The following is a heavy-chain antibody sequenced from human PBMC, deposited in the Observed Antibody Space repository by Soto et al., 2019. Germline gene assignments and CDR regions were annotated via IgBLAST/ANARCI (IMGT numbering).Heavy chain of an antibody. V-gene: IGHV3-30-3*01. J-gene: IGHJ4*02. CDR2: ISFDGNKK. CDR3: ARDSLYSGSYFAY. D-gene: IGHD1-26*01. CDR1: GFTFSSSSSYD. Sequence: LRLSCAASGFTFSSSSSYDMHWVRQAPGKGLEWVAEISFDGNKKDYADSVKGRFTISRDNSQNILYLQMNSLRSEDTAVYYCARDSLYSGSYFAYWGPGTLVTVSS.